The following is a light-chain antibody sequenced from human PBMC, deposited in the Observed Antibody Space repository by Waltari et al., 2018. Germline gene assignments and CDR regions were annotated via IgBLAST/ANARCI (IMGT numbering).Light chain of an antibody. V-gene: IGLV3-1*01. CDR2: QDT. Sequence: SYELTQPPSVSVSPGQTAIITCSGDNLGDKYTFWYQQKPGQSPLLFIYQDTKRPSGIPERFSGSNSGNTATLTISGTQAVDEADYYCQAWDSSTCVFGTRTRVTVL. CDR1: NLGDKY. CDR3: QAWDSSTCV. J-gene: IGLJ1*01.